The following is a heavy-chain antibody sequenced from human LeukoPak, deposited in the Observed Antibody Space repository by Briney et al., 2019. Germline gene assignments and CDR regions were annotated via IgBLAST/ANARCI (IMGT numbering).Heavy chain of an antibody. J-gene: IGHJ4*02. D-gene: IGHD6-6*01. CDR2: INPNNGGT. CDR3: ARRYTDSSEGFDY. CDR1: GYTFTDYH. Sequence: ASVKVSCKASGYTFTDYHMHWVRQAPGQGLEWMGWINPNNGGTNYAGKFQGRVTVTSDTSISTAYMELSGLRSDDTAAYYCARRYTDSSEGFDYWGQGTLVTVSS. V-gene: IGHV1-2*02.